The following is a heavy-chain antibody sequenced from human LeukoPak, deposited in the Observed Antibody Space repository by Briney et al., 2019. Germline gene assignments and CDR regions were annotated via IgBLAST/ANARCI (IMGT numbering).Heavy chain of an antibody. CDR1: GYTFTDYY. Sequence: ASVKVSCKVSGYTFTDYYMHWVQQAPGKGLKWMGLIDPEDGETIYAEKFQGRVTITADTSTDTTYMELSSLKSEDTAVYYCATLAGHYWGRRTLVTVSS. CDR3: ATLAGHY. V-gene: IGHV1-69-2*01. D-gene: IGHD6-19*01. J-gene: IGHJ4*02. CDR2: IDPEDGET.